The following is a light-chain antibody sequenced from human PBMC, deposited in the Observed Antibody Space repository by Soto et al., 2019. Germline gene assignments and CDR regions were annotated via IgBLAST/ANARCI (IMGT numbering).Light chain of an antibody. CDR1: QRVSSN. J-gene: IGKJ1*01. CDR2: GAS. V-gene: IGKV3-15*01. Sequence: EIVMTQSPATLSVSPGERATLSCRASQRVSSNLAWYQQKPGQAPRHLIYGASTRATGIPARFSGSGSGTEFPLTISSLQSEDFAVYYCQQYNNWPRTFGQGTKVEIK. CDR3: QQYNNWPRT.